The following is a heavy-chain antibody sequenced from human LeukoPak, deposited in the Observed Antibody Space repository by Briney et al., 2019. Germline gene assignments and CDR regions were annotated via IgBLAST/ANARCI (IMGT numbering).Heavy chain of an antibody. CDR1: GGSISSYH. V-gene: IGHV4-59*12. D-gene: IGHD2-8*01. CDR2: IYYSGST. CDR3: TKNNWFDP. J-gene: IGHJ5*02. Sequence: SETLSLTCTVSGGSISSYHWSWIRQPPGKGLECIGYIYYSGSTHYNPSLKSRVTISVDTSKNQFSLKLSSVTAADTAVYYCTKNNWFDPWGQGTLVTVSS.